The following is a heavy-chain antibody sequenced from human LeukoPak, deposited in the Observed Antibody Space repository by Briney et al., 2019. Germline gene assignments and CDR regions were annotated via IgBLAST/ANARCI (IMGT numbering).Heavy chain of an antibody. D-gene: IGHD3-22*01. CDR3: ARDRWHYYDSSGYYWLDY. CDR1: GFTFSSYG. V-gene: IGHV3-30*19. Sequence: GGSLRLSCAASGFTFSSYGMHWVRQAPGKGLEWVAVIWYDGSNKYYADSVKGRFTISRDNSKNTLYLQMNSLRAEDTAVYYCARDRWHYYDSSGYYWLDYWGQGTLVTVSS. J-gene: IGHJ4*02. CDR2: IWYDGSNK.